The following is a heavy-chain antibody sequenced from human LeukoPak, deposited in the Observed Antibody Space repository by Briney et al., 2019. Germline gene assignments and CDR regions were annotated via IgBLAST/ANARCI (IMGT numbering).Heavy chain of an antibody. J-gene: IGHJ3*02. D-gene: IGHD6-13*01. CDR2: IYHSGST. CDR3: ARRDYSSSWSRDDAFDI. V-gene: IGHV4-30-2*01. CDR1: GGSISSGGYY. Sequence: SETLSLTCTVSGGSISSGGYYWSWIRQPPGKGLEWIGYIYHSGSTYYNPSLKSRVTISVDRSKNQFSLKLSSVTAADTAVYYCARRDYSSSWSRDDAFDIWGQGSMVTVSS.